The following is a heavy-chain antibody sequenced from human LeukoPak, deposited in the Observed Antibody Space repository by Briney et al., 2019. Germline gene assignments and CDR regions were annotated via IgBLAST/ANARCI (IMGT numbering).Heavy chain of an antibody. CDR2: IIPIFGTA. J-gene: IGHJ4*02. D-gene: IGHD6-19*01. CDR1: GGTFSSYA. V-gene: IGHV1-69*13. CDR3: ARDPTYSSGWYFDY. Sequence: ASVKVSCKASGGTFSSYAISWVRQAPGQGLEWMGGIIPIFGTANYAQKFQGRVTITADESTSTAYVELSSLRSEDTAVYYCARDPTYSSGWYFDYWGQGTLVTVSS.